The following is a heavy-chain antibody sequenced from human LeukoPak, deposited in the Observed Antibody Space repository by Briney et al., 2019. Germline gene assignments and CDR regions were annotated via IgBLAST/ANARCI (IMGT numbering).Heavy chain of an antibody. Sequence: PGGSLRLSCAASGFTLSGHWMSWVRQAPGKGLEWVANINQGGSDKYYVDSVKGRFTISRDIANNLLYLQMNSLRGEDTAVYYCTRDRSRAEDDWGQGTLVTVSS. CDR1: GFTLSGHW. CDR3: TRDRSRAEDD. J-gene: IGHJ4*02. D-gene: IGHD1-14*01. V-gene: IGHV3-7*01. CDR2: INQGGSDK.